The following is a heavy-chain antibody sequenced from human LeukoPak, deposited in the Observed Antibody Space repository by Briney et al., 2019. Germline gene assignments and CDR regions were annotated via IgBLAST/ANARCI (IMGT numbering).Heavy chain of an antibody. D-gene: IGHD5-12*01. J-gene: IGHJ4*02. Sequence: SETLSLTCTVSGGSISSSSYYWGWIRQPPGKGLEWIGTIYYTGNTYYNPSLKSRVTISVDTSKNQFSLKLSSVTAADTAMYYCARDWDSGYDFWGQGTLVTVSS. CDR2: IYYTGNT. V-gene: IGHV4-39*07. CDR3: ARDWDSGYDF. CDR1: GGSISSSSYY.